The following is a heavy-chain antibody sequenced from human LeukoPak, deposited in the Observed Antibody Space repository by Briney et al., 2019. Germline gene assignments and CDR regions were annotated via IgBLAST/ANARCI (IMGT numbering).Heavy chain of an antibody. CDR2: ITGSGGTT. J-gene: IGHJ4*01. CDR3: AKSKVFKEAATVLDFDF. CDR1: GFTFSSYA. V-gene: IGHV3-23*01. Sequence: GGSLRLSCAASGFTFSSYAMSWVRQAPGKGLECVSGITGSGGTTNYADSVKGRFTISRDNSKNTLYLQMDSLTAEDTAVYYCAKSKVFKEAATVLDFDFWGQEPWSPSPQ. D-gene: IGHD6-25*01.